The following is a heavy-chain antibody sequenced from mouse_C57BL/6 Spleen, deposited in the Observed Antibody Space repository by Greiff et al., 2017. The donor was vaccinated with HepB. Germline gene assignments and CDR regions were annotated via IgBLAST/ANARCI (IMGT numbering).Heavy chain of an antibody. J-gene: IGHJ2*01. CDR2: ISSGSSTI. CDR1: GFTFSDYG. Sequence: EVKVVESGGGLVKPGGSLKLSCAASGFTFSDYGMHWVRQAPEKGLEWVAYISSGSSTIYYADTVKGRFTISRDNAKNTLFLQMTSLRSEDTAMYYCARSEDYYGSSNYFDYWGQGTTLTVSS. CDR3: ARSEDYYGSSNYFDY. V-gene: IGHV5-17*01. D-gene: IGHD1-1*01.